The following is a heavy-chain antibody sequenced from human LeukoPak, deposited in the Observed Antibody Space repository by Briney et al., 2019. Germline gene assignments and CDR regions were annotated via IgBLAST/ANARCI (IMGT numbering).Heavy chain of an antibody. J-gene: IGHJ6*03. CDR1: GDSISSGSYY. CDR2: IYSNGDT. D-gene: IGHD6-13*01. V-gene: IGHV4-61*02. CDR3: ASRHSKQQPYYYYMDI. Sequence: SETLSLTCTVSGDSISSGSYYWSWIRQPAGKGLEWIGRIYSNGDTRFNPSLKSRVTISLDTSKNQFSLKLSSATAADTAVYYCASRHSKQQPYYYYMDIWGKGTTVAVSS.